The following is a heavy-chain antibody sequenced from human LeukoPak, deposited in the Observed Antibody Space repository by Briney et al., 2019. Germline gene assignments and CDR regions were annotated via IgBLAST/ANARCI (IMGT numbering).Heavy chain of an antibody. J-gene: IGHJ1*01. V-gene: IGHV3-48*03. CDR1: GFTFSTYE. D-gene: IGHD3-16*01. Sequence: GGSLRLSCAASGFTFSTYEMNWVRQAPGKGLEWVSYISRSGSTIYYADSVKGRFTISRDNAKNSLYLQMNSLRVEDTAVYYCASGGAVDDLFQHWGQGTLVTVSS. CDR2: ISRSGSTI. CDR3: ASGGAVDDLFQH.